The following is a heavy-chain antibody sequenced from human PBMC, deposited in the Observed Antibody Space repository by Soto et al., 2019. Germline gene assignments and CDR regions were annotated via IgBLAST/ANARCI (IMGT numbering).Heavy chain of an antibody. J-gene: IGHJ4*02. D-gene: IGHD6-13*01. Sequence: QVQLQESGPGLVNPSETLSLTCIVSGGSVSSGDYYWSWIRQPPGKGLEWIGNIYHSGNTYYNPSLKSRVIISVDTSKNQFSLKLTSVTAADTAVYYCARVDSSSWNWVLDYWGRGTLVAVSS. CDR1: GGSVSSGDYY. CDR2: IYHSGNT. V-gene: IGHV4-30-4*01. CDR3: ARVDSSSWNWVLDY.